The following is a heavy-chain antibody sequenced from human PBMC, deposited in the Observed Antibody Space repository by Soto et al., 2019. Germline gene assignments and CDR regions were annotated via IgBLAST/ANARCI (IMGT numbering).Heavy chain of an antibody. Sequence: PSETLSLTCTVSGGSISSSSYYWGWIRQPPGKGLEWIGSIYYSGSTYYNPSLKSRITISVDTSKNQFSLKLSSVTAADTAVYYCARLGEGTSWYFDLWGRGTLVTVSS. CDR3: ARLGEGTSWYFDL. CDR2: IYYSGST. CDR1: GGSISSSSYY. J-gene: IGHJ2*01. V-gene: IGHV4-39*01. D-gene: IGHD1-26*01.